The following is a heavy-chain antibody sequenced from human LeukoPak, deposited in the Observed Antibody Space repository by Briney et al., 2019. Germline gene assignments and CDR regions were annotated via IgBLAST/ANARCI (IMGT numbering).Heavy chain of an antibody. V-gene: IGHV3-21*01. CDR2: ISSSSSYI. CDR1: GFTFSSYT. Sequence: GGSLRLSCAASGFTFSSYTMNWVRQAPGKGLEWVSSISSSSSYIYYADSVKGRFTISRDNAKSSLFLQMNSLRAEDTAVYYCARPRGYSGYVLDYWGQGTLVTVSS. CDR3: ARPRGYSGYVLDY. J-gene: IGHJ4*02. D-gene: IGHD5-12*01.